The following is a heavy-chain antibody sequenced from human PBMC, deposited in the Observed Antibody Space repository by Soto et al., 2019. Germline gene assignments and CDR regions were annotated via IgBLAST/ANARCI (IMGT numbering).Heavy chain of an antibody. Sequence: ASVKVSCKTSGGTFGSYAISWVRQAPGQGLEWMGGIIPIFSTPNYAQKFQGRVTITADESTSTAYMELSSLRSEDTAVYYCARPIQYYFDTSGVDYWGQGTLVTVSS. CDR1: GGTFGSYA. CDR2: IIPIFSTP. J-gene: IGHJ4*02. D-gene: IGHD3-22*01. V-gene: IGHV1-69*13. CDR3: ARPIQYYFDTSGVDY.